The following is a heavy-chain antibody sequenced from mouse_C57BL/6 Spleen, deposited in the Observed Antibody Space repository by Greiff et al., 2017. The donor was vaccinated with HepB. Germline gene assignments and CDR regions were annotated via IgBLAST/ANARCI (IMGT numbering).Heavy chain of an antibody. Sequence: EVKLMESGGGLVKPGGSLKLSCAASGFTFSDYGMHWVRQAPEKGLEWVAYISSGSSTIYYADTVKGRFTISRDNAKNTLFLQMTSLRSEDTAMYYCARQYYGSSYEDYFDYWGQGTTLTVSS. J-gene: IGHJ2*01. CDR2: ISSGSSTI. CDR3: ARQYYGSSYEDYFDY. CDR1: GFTFSDYG. V-gene: IGHV5-17*01. D-gene: IGHD1-1*01.